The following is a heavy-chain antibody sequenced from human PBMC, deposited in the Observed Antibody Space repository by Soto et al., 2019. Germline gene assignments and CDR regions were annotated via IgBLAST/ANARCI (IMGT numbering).Heavy chain of an antibody. CDR3: ARDKITGLFDY. V-gene: IGHV4-34*01. J-gene: IGHJ4*02. CDR2: INHSGST. Sequence: PSETLSLTCAVYGGSFRGYSWTWIRQPPGTGLEWIGEINHSGSTNYNPSLKSRVTISVDTSKNQFSLKLTSVTAADTAVYYCARDKITGLFDYWGQGTLVTVSS. CDR1: GGSFRGYS. D-gene: IGHD2-8*02.